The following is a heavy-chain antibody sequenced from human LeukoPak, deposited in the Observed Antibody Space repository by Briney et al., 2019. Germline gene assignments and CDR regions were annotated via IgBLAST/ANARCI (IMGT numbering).Heavy chain of an antibody. Sequence: GGSLRLSCAASGFTVSSNYMSWVRQAPGKGLEWVSVIYSGGSTYYADAVKGRFTISRDNYKNTLYLQMNSLRDEDTAVYYCARETLTGYDTFDIWGQGTMVTVSS. CDR2: IYSGGST. D-gene: IGHD3-9*01. V-gene: IGHV3-66*01. CDR3: ARETLTGYDTFDI. CDR1: GFTVSSNY. J-gene: IGHJ3*02.